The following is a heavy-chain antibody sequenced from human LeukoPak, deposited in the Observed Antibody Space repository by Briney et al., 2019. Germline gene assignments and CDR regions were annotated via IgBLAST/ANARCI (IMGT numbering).Heavy chain of an antibody. CDR3: ARQGVGGPGY. Sequence: SETLSLTSTVSGGSISSGSYYWSWIRQPAGKGLEWIGRIYTSGSTNYNPSLKSRVTISVDTSKNQFSLKLSSVTAADTAVYYCARQGVGGPGYWGQGTLVTVSS. CDR2: IYTSGST. CDR1: GGSISSGSYY. J-gene: IGHJ4*02. D-gene: IGHD4-23*01. V-gene: IGHV4-61*02.